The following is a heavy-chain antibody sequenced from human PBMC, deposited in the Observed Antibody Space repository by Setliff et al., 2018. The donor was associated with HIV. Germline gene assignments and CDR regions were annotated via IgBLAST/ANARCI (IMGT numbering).Heavy chain of an antibody. J-gene: IGHJ3*02. Sequence: SVKVSCKASGGTSNKYAINWVRQAPGQGLEWMGQFIPVLDITNYAQKFQGRVAITADPSSSTMYMELSGLRSGDTAVYYCAGPRGDEAFDIWGQGTMVTVSS. CDR2: FIPVLDIT. D-gene: IGHD3-10*01. V-gene: IGHV1-69*10. CDR1: GGTSNKYA. CDR3: AGPRGDEAFDI.